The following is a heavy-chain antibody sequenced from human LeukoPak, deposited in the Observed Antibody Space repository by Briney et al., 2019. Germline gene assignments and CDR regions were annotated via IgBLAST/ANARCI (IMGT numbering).Heavy chain of an antibody. CDR2: INPNSGGT. CDR3: ARDMDSGPDFFDY. CDR1: GYTFTGYY. Sequence: ASVKVSCKASGYTFTGYYMHWVKQAPGQGLQWMGWINPNSGGTNYAYNFQGRIAMTRDTSITTAYMELSSLKSDDTAVYYCARDMDSGPDFFDYWGLGTLVTVSS. J-gene: IGHJ4*02. V-gene: IGHV1-2*07. D-gene: IGHD1-26*01.